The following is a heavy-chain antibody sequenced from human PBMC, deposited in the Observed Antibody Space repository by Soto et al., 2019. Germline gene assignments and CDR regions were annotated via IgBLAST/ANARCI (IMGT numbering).Heavy chain of an antibody. CDR1: GFTFGDYA. Sequence: HPGGSLRLSCTASGFTFGDYAMSWFRQAPGKGLEWVGFIRSKAYGGTTEYAASVKGRFTISRDDSKSIAYLQMNSLKTEDTAVYYCTSQGPLRFLEWLFPPRYGMDVWGQGTTVTVSS. CDR2: IRSKAYGGTT. D-gene: IGHD3-3*01. J-gene: IGHJ6*02. CDR3: TSQGPLRFLEWLFPPRYGMDV. V-gene: IGHV3-49*03.